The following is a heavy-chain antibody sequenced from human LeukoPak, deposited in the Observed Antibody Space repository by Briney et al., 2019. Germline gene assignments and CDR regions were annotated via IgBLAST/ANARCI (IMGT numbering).Heavy chain of an antibody. J-gene: IGHJ4*02. Sequence: PGGSLRLSCAASGFNFNRFGMHWVRQAPGKGLEWVAHIRNDGSIQAYAASVKGRFTISRDSFKNTLYLQMIGLRDEDTALYYCVKEETGTFPGAYWGQGTLVTVSS. CDR2: IRNDGSIQ. CDR1: GFNFNRFG. CDR3: VKEETGTFPGAY. V-gene: IGHV3-30*02. D-gene: IGHD1/OR15-1a*01.